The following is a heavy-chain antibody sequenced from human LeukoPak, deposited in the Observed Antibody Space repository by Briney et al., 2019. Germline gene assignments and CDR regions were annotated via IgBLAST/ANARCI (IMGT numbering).Heavy chain of an antibody. CDR2: ISGSGSNK. J-gene: IGHJ6*03. V-gene: IGHV3-23*01. CDR3: ARVFESIAAAGTSMYYYYYMDV. CDR1: GFTFSSYD. Sequence: GGSLRLSCAASGFTFSSYDMSWVRQAPGKGLEWVAVISGSGSNKYYADSVKGRFTISRDNPKNTLYLQMNSLRAEDTAVYYCARVFESIAAAGTSMYYYYYMDVWGKGTTVTVSS. D-gene: IGHD6-13*01.